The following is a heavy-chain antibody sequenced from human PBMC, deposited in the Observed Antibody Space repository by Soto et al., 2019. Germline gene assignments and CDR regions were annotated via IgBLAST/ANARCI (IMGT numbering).Heavy chain of an antibody. CDR2: LYSGGTT. J-gene: IGHJ4*02. Sequence: GSLRLSCAASGFIFSSNYMSWVRQAPGKGLEWVSVLYSGGTTYYADSVRGRFTISRDNSKNTLYLQMNRLRAEDTAVYYCARALPGIAVNFDYWGQGTLVTV. D-gene: IGHD6-19*01. CDR3: ARALPGIAVNFDY. V-gene: IGHV3-66*01. CDR1: GFIFSSNY.